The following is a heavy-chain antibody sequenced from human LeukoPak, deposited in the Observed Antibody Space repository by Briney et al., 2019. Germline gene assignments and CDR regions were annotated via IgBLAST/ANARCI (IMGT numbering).Heavy chain of an antibody. D-gene: IGHD3-10*01. CDR1: GYFISSGYY. CDR2: IYHSGST. CDR3: ARGDITMVRGDRVNWFDP. V-gene: IGHV4-38-2*02. J-gene: IGHJ5*02. Sequence: WDTLSLPCSVCGYFISSGYYWGWIRQRPGEGLEGIGSIYHSGSTYYKPSLERRLPISVDTSKNQFSLNLSSVTAADTAVYYCARGDITMVRGDRVNWFDPWGQGTLVTVSS.